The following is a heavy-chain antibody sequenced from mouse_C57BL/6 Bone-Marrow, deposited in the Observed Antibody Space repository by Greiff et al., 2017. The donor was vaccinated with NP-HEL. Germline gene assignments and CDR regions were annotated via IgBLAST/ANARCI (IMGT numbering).Heavy chain of an antibody. CDR2: IDPSDSET. J-gene: IGHJ1*03. CDR3: AGDTTVVGYFDV. V-gene: IGHV1-52*01. CDR1: GYTFTSYW. Sequence: QVQLKQPGAELVRPGSSVKLSCKASGYTFTSYWMHWVKQRPIQGLEWIGNIDPSDSETHYNQKFKDKATLTVDKSSSTAYMQLSSLTSEDSAVYYCAGDTTVVGYFDVWGTGTTVTVSS. D-gene: IGHD1-1*01.